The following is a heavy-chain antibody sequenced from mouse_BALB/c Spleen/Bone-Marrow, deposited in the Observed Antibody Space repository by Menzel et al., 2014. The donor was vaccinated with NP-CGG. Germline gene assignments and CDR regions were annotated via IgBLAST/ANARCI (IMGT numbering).Heavy chain of an antibody. Sequence: VQLQQSGAELAKPGASVKMSCKASGYTFTSHWMHWVKQRPGQGLEWIGYINPSTGYTEYNQKFKDKATLTADKSSSTAYMQLSSLTSEDSAVYYCASNWDVDWGQGTTLTVSS. CDR2: INPSTGYT. D-gene: IGHD4-1*01. CDR3: ASNWDVD. V-gene: IGHV1-7*01. CDR1: GYTFTSHW. J-gene: IGHJ2*01.